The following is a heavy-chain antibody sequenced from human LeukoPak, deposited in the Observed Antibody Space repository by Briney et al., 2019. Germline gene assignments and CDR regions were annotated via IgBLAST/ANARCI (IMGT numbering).Heavy chain of an antibody. D-gene: IGHD6-13*01. CDR3: AKATYPGIAAAGSFDY. CDR2: ISGSGGST. CDR1: GFTFSNAW. V-gene: IGHV3-23*01. Sequence: GGSLRLSCAASGFTFSNAWMSWVRQAPGKGLEWVSAISGSGGSTYYADSVKGRFTISRDNSKNTLYLQMNSLRAEDTAVYYCAKATYPGIAAAGSFDYWGQGTLVAVSS. J-gene: IGHJ4*02.